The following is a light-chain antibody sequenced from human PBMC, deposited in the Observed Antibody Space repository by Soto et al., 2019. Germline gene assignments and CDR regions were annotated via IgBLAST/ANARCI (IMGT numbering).Light chain of an antibody. CDR3: QQYNNYLWT. Sequence: DIQMTQSPSTLSASVGDRVTITCRASQSISSWLAWYQQKPGKAPKLLIYKASSLESGVQSRFSGSGSGTEFTLTISSLQPDDFATYYCQQYNNYLWTFGQGTKVEIK. V-gene: IGKV1-5*03. CDR1: QSISSW. CDR2: KAS. J-gene: IGKJ1*01.